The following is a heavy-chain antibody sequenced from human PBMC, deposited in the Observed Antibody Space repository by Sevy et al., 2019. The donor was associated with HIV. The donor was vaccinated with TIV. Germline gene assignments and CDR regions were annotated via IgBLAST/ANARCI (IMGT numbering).Heavy chain of an antibody. CDR2: ISYDGGNK. D-gene: IGHD2-2*01. J-gene: IGHJ6*02. CDR3: AKDLEDIVVVPAAENYYGMDV. CDR1: GFTFSSYG. Sequence: GGSLRLSCAASGFTFSSYGMHWVRQAPGKGLEWVAVISYDGGNKYYADSVKGRFTISRDNSKNTLYLQMNSLRAEDTAVYYCAKDLEDIVVVPAAENYYGMDVWGQGTTVTVSS. V-gene: IGHV3-30*18.